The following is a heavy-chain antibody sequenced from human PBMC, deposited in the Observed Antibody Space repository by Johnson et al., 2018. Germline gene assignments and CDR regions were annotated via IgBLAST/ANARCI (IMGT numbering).Heavy chain of an antibody. CDR1: GFTFSSYA. Sequence: VQLVESGGGLVQPGGSLRLSCAASGFTFSSYAMHWVRQAPGKGLEYVSAISSNGGSTYYANSVKGRFTISRDNAKNSLYLQMNSLGAEDTALYYCAKAPVGWLGEGAEYFQHWGQGTLVTVSS. V-gene: IGHV3-64*01. D-gene: IGHD3-3*01. CDR3: AKAPVGWLGEGAEYFQH. CDR2: ISSNGGST. J-gene: IGHJ1*01.